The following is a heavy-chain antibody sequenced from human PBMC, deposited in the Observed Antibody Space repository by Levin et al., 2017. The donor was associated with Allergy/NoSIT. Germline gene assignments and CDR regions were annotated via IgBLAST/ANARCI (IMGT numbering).Heavy chain of an antibody. CDR2: IYYSGST. CDR1: GGSISSSSYY. CDR3: ACIAARHYYYYGMDV. J-gene: IGHJ6*02. D-gene: IGHD6-6*01. V-gene: IGHV4-39*07. Sequence: SQTLSLTCTVSGGSISSSSYYWGWIRQPPGKGLEWIGSIYYSGSTYYNPSLKSRVTISVDTSKNQFSLKLSSVTAADTAVYYCACIAARHYYYYGMDVWGQGTTVTVSS.